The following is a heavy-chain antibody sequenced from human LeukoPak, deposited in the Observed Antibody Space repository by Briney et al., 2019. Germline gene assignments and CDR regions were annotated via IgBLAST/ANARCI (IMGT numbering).Heavy chain of an antibody. J-gene: IGHJ3*02. D-gene: IGHD3-22*01. V-gene: IGHV3-9*01. Sequence: PGGSLRLSCAASGFTFDDYAMHWVRHAPGKGLEWVSGISWNSGSIGYADSVKGRFTISRDNAKNSLYLQMNSLRAEDTALYYCAKSYYDSSGYYFLYAFDIWGQGTMVTVSS. CDR1: GFTFDDYA. CDR3: AKSYYDSSGYYFLYAFDI. CDR2: ISWNSGSI.